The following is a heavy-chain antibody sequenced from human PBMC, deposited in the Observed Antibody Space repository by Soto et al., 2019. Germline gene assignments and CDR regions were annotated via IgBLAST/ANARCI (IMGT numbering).Heavy chain of an antibody. CDR2: IKQDGSQK. CDR3: AAGGGWLFDL. V-gene: IGHV3-7*01. Sequence: EVQLVESGGGLVQPGGSLRLSCGASPFTFSTYWMTWVRQAPGEGLEWVASIKQDGSQKDYVDSVKGRFTISRDNAKNSLYLQMNSLRVEDTAVYYCAAGGGWLFDLWGRGTLVTVSS. CDR1: PFTFSTYW. D-gene: IGHD3-16*01. J-gene: IGHJ2*01.